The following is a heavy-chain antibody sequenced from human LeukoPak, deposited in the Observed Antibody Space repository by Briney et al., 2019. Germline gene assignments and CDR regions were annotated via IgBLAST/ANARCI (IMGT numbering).Heavy chain of an antibody. J-gene: IGHJ6*03. CDR3: ARVVGSSWSKYYDYYMDV. CDR1: GGSFSGYC. Sequence: LETLSLTCAVYGGSFSGYCWRWIRQPPGKGLEWIGEINHSGSTNYHPPLMSRVTISVDTSKNQSSLKLSSVTAAATAVYYCARVVGSSWSKYYDYYMDVWGKGTTVTVSS. CDR2: INHSGST. V-gene: IGHV4-34*01. D-gene: IGHD6-13*01.